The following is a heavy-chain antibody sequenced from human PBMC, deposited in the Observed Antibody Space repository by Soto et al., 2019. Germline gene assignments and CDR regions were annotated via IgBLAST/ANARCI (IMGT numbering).Heavy chain of an antibody. V-gene: IGHV3-15*01. CDR2: IKSRFDGGRI. Sequence: VHLVESGGGPVKPGGSLRLSCAASGFTFSGAWMSWVRQAPGKGLEWIGRIKSRFDGGRIDYAASVKGRFSISRDDSANTLFLEMNSLKSEDTAVYFCTTSVTGTPRAIDYWGQGTLVTVSS. J-gene: IGHJ4*02. D-gene: IGHD1-7*01. CDR1: GFTFSGAW. CDR3: TTSVTGTPRAIDY.